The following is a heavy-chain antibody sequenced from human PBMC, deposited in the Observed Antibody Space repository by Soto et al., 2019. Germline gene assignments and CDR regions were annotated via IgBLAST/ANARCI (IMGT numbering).Heavy chain of an antibody. J-gene: IGHJ4*02. CDR1: GGTFSSYV. D-gene: IGHD2-15*01. CDR3: ARESRYCSGGSCYFLPGIDY. Sequence: QVQLVQSGAEVKKPGSSVKVSCKASGGTFSSYVISWVRQAPGQGLEWMGGSIPIFGTANYAQKFQGRVTITADESTSTAYMELSSLRSEDTAVYYCARESRYCSGGSCYFLPGIDYWGQGTLVTVSS. CDR2: SIPIFGTA. V-gene: IGHV1-69*12.